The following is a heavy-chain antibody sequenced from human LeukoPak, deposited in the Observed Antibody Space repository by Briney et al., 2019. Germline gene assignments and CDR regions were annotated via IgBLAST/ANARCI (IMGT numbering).Heavy chain of an antibody. D-gene: IGHD4-17*01. CDR1: GFTFSSYS. CDR3: AKSAYGDYPFDAFDI. CDR2: ISSSSSTI. Sequence: PGGSLRLSCAASGFTFSSYSMNWVRQAPGKGLEWVSYISSSSSTIYYADSVKGRFTISRDNAKNSLYLQMNSLRAEDTAVYYCAKSAYGDYPFDAFDIWGQGTMVTVSS. V-gene: IGHV3-48*01. J-gene: IGHJ3*02.